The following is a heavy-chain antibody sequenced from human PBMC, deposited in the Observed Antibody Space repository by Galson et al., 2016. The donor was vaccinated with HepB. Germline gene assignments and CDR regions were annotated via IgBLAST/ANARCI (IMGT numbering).Heavy chain of an antibody. Sequence: SLRLSCAASGFSFSTYAMTWVRQAPGKGLEWVSGISGSGGSKYYVDSVKGRFTISRDNSKNTLYLQLNSLRAADTAIYYCVADHGGLDCFDFWGRGTMVTVSS. D-gene: IGHD4-23*01. V-gene: IGHV3-23*01. CDR2: ISGSGGSK. CDR3: VADHGGLDCFDF. CDR1: GFSFSTYA. J-gene: IGHJ3*01.